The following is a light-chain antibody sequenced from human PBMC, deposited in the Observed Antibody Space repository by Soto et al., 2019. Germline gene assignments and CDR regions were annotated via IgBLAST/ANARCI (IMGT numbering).Light chain of an antibody. CDR3: QQYYSTPPTYT. Sequence: DIVMTQSPDSLAVSLGERATINCKSSQSVLYSSNNKNYLAWYQQKPGQPPKLLIYWASTRESGVPDRFSGSGSGKDFTLTISSLQAEDVAVYYCQQYYSTPPTYTFGQGTKLEIK. V-gene: IGKV4-1*01. CDR1: QSVLYSSNNKNY. CDR2: WAS. J-gene: IGKJ2*01.